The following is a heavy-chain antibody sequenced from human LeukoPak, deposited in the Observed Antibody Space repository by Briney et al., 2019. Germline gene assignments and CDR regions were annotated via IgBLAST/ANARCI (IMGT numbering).Heavy chain of an antibody. Sequence: PGGSLRLSCSGSGFSFSSYSLNWVRQAPGKGLEWVAFIRYDGSNKYYADSVKGRFTISRDNSKNTLYLQMNRLRAEDTAVYYCARAPAYYDSSDAPTGYYGMDVWGQGTTVTVSS. CDR3: ARAPAYYDSSDAPTGYYGMDV. CDR1: GFSFSSYS. D-gene: IGHD3-22*01. J-gene: IGHJ6*02. V-gene: IGHV3-30*02. CDR2: IRYDGSNK.